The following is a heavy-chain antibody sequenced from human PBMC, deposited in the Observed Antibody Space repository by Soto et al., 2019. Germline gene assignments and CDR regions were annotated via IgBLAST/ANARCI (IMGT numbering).Heavy chain of an antibody. D-gene: IGHD3-16*02. CDR2: IIPIFGTA. CDR1: GGTFSSYA. Sequence: GASVKVSCKASGGTFSSYAISWVRQAPGQGLEWMGGIIPIFGTANYAQKFQGRVTITVDESTSTAYMELSSLGSEDTAVYYCARVNDYVWGSYPNRGYFDYWGQGTLVTVSS. J-gene: IGHJ4*02. V-gene: IGHV1-69*13. CDR3: ARVNDYVWGSYPNRGYFDY.